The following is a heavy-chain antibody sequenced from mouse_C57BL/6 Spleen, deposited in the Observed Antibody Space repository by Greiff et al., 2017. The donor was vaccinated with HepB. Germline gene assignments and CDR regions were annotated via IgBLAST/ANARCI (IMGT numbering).Heavy chain of an antibody. CDR2: INPNNGGT. Sequence: VQLQQSGPELVKPGASVKISCKASGYTFTDYYMNWVKQSHGKSLEWIGDINPNNGGTSYNQKFKGKATLTVDKSSSTAYMELRSLTSEDSAVYYCARVAYDEAWFAYWGQGTLVTVSA. CDR1: GYTFTDYY. J-gene: IGHJ3*01. CDR3: ARVAYDEAWFAY. V-gene: IGHV1-26*01. D-gene: IGHD6-5*01.